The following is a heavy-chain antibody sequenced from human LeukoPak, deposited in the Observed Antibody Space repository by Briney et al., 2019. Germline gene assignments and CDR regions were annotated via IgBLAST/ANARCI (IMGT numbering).Heavy chain of an antibody. Sequence: WVLRLSCAASGFTFSSYGMHWIRQAPGKGLEWVAVISYDGSNKYYADSVKGRFTISRDNSKNTLYLQMNSLRAEDTAVYYCAKDASRGYCSSTSCYPYFDYWGQGTLVTVSS. CDR3: AKDASRGYCSSTSCYPYFDY. J-gene: IGHJ4*02. V-gene: IGHV3-30*18. CDR2: ISYDGSNK. D-gene: IGHD2-2*01. CDR1: GFTFSSYG.